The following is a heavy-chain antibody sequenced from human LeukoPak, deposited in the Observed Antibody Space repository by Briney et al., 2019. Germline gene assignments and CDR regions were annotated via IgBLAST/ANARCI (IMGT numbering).Heavy chain of an antibody. D-gene: IGHD5-12*01. V-gene: IGHV3-53*01. CDR1: GFTFSDYY. Sequence: QPGGSLRLSCAASGFTFSDYYMSSVRQAPGKGLEWVSTIYSDGRTYYSDSVKGRFIISRDNSKNTGNLQMYSLRYEDTAVYFCVGGQWLRAGLGYWGQGALVTVSS. CDR3: VGGQWLRAGLGY. J-gene: IGHJ4*02. CDR2: IYSDGRT.